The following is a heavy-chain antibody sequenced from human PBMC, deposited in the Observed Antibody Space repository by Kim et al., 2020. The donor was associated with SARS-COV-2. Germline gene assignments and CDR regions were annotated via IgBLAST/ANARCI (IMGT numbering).Heavy chain of an antibody. CDR2: FSYDGTTE. Sequence: GGSLRLSCAASGFSFSDYSLHWVRQAPGKGLEWVAVFSYDGTTENYADAVKGRFTISRDNSKNTLYLQMNSLRIEDTAVYYCARGGTGMDVWGQGTTVP. D-gene: IGHD3-16*01. J-gene: IGHJ6*02. CDR3: ARGGTGMDV. CDR1: GFSFSDYS. V-gene: IGHV3-30-3*01.